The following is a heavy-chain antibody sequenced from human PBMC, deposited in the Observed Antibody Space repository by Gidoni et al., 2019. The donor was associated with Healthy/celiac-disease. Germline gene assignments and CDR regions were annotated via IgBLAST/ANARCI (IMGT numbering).Heavy chain of an antibody. CDR3: ARDATEYSSSSGLFLDFDY. V-gene: IGHV3-53*01. CDR1: GFTVSSNY. J-gene: IGHJ4*02. Sequence: EVQLVESGGGLIQPGGSLRLSCAASGFTVSSNYMSWVRQAPGKGLEWVSVIYSGGSTYYTDSVKGRFTISRDNSKNTLYLQMNSLRAEDTAVYYCARDATEYSSSSGLFLDFDYWGQGTLVTVSS. D-gene: IGHD6-6*01. CDR2: IYSGGST.